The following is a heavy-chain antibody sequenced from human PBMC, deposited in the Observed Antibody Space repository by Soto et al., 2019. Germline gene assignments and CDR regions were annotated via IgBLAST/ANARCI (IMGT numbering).Heavy chain of an antibody. CDR3: ARAPPVTIFGVVPDAFDI. CDR2: IYYSGST. J-gene: IGHJ3*02. D-gene: IGHD3-3*01. V-gene: IGHV4-31*11. Sequence: TLSLTCALSGNSISSGGYSWSWIRQHPGKSLERIGYIYYSGSTYYNPSLKSRVTISVDTSKNQFSLKLSSVTAADTAVYYCARAPPVTIFGVVPDAFDIWGQVTMVTVSS. CDR1: GNSISSGGYS.